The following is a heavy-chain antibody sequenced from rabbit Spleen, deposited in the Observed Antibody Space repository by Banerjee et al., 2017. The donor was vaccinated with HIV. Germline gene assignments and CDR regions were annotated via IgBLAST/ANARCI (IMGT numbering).Heavy chain of an antibody. CDR3: ARDTSSSFSSYGMDL. CDR2: IDTGSSGFT. D-gene: IGHD1-1*01. J-gene: IGHJ6*01. Sequence: QEQLVESGGGLVQPEGSLTLTCTASGFSFSGGYDMCWVRQAPGKGLEWIACIDTGSSGFTYFATWAKGRFTCSKTSSTTVTLQMTRLTAADTATYFCARDTSSSFSSYGMDLWGQGTLVTVS. CDR1: GFSFSGGYD. V-gene: IGHV1S45*01.